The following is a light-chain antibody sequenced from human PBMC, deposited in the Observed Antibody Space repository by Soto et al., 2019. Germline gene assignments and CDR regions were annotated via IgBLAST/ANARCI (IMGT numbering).Light chain of an antibody. J-gene: IGLJ3*02. Sequence: QSVLTQPPSASGSPGQSVRISCTGTRRDVGGYNYVAWYQQHPGKAPKLMIYEVSNRPSGVSNRFSGSKSGNTASLTISGLQAEDEADYYCSSYTSSSTWVFGGGTKLTVL. CDR3: SSYTSSSTWV. V-gene: IGLV2-14*01. CDR1: RRDVGGYNY. CDR2: EVS.